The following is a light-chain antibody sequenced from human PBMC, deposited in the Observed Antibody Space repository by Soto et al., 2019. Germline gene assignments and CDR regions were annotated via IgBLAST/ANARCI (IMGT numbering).Light chain of an antibody. Sequence: QSVLTQPASVSGSPGQSITISCTGTNSDMGAYNYVSWYQQHPGKAPKLMIYDVTNRPSGVSNRFSGSKSGNTASLPISGLQADDEADYYCSSYTSTNTLIFGGGTKLTVL. CDR2: DVT. CDR3: SSYTSTNTLI. J-gene: IGLJ2*01. V-gene: IGLV2-14*01. CDR1: NSDMGAYNY.